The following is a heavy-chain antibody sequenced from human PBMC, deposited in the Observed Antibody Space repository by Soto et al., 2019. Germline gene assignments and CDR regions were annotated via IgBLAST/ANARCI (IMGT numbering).Heavy chain of an antibody. Sequence: QVQLVESGGGVVQPGRSLRLSCAASGFTFSSYAMHWVRQAPGKGLEGVAVISYDGSNKYYADSVKGRFTISRDNSNNTLYLQMNSLRAEDTAVYYCARDPLSFIVVAPMGDYWGQGTLVTVSS. CDR3: ARDPLSFIVVAPMGDY. CDR2: ISYDGSNK. J-gene: IGHJ4*02. D-gene: IGHD3-22*01. V-gene: IGHV3-30-3*01. CDR1: GFTFSSYA.